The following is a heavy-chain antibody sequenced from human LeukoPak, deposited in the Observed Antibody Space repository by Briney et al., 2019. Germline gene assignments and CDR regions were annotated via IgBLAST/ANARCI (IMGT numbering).Heavy chain of an antibody. CDR2: INHSGST. CDR3: ARGRIHSRRFSYYMDV. Sequence: SETLSLTCAVYGGSFSGYYWSWIRQPPGKGLELIGEINHSGSTNYNPSLKSRVTISVDTSKNQFSLKLSSVTAADTAVYYCARGRIHSRRFSYYMDVWGKGTTVTVSS. D-gene: IGHD2-15*01. V-gene: IGHV4-34*01. J-gene: IGHJ6*03. CDR1: GGSFSGYY.